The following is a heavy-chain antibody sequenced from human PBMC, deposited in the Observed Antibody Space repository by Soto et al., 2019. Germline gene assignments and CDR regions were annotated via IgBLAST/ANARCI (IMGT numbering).Heavy chain of an antibody. J-gene: IGHJ6*02. D-gene: IGHD2-15*01. CDR2: IIPIFGTA. Sequence: QVQLVQSGAEVKKPGSSVKVSCKASGGTFSSYAINWVRQAPGQGLEWMGGIIPIFGTANYAQKFQGRVTITADEXTXPAYMELSSLRSEDTAVYYCARGSGGSSYYYYGMDVWGQGTTVTVSS. V-gene: IGHV1-69*12. CDR3: ARGSGGSSYYYYGMDV. CDR1: GGTFSSYA.